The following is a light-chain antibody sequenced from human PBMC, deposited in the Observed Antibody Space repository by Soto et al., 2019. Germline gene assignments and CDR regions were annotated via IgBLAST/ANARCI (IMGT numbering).Light chain of an antibody. V-gene: IGKV3-20*01. Sequence: EIVLTQSPGTLSLSPGERATLSCRASQSVSSTYLAWYQHKPGQAPRLLIYGASSRATGIPDRFSGSGSGSDFTLTISRLEPEDFAVYYCQQSGSTLWTFGQGTKVEIE. CDR2: GAS. J-gene: IGKJ1*01. CDR3: QQSGSTLWT. CDR1: QSVSSTY.